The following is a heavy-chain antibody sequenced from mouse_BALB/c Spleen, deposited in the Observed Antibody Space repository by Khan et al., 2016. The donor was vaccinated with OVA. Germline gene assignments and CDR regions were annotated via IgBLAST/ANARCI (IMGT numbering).Heavy chain of an antibody. J-gene: IGHJ2*01. CDR3: ARSYFYGYYFDQ. D-gene: IGHD1-1*01. V-gene: IGHV5-17*02. CDR1: GFTFSSFG. CDR2: ISGDGSTI. Sequence: EVELVESGGGLVQPGGSRKFSCVASGFTFSSFGMHWVRQAPEKGLDWVAYISGDGSTISYTDTVKGRFTISRDNPKNTLFLQMTSLRSEDMAMYYCARSYFYGYYFDQWGQGTTLTVSS.